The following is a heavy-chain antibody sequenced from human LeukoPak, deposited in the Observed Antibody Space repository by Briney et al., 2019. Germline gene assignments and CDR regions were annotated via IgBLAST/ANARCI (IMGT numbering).Heavy chain of an antibody. CDR3: AKRVYYYDSSGYYQNGDAFDI. CDR2: IKQDGSEK. D-gene: IGHD3-22*01. J-gene: IGHJ3*02. CDR1: GFTFSSYW. Sequence: QSGGSLRLSCAASGFTFSSYWMSWVRQAPGKGLEWVANIKQDGSEKYYVDSVKGRFTISRDNAKNSLYLQMNSLRADDTAVYYCAKRVYYYDSSGYYQNGDAFDIWGQGTMVTVSS. V-gene: IGHV3-7*01.